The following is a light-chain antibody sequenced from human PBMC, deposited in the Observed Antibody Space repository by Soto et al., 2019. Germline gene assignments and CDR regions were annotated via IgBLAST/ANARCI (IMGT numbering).Light chain of an antibody. J-gene: IGKJ1*01. Sequence: DIQMTQSPSTLSASVGDRVTITCRASQSISSWLAWYQQKPGKAPNLLLYEASSLESGVPLRFSGSGSGTEFTLTISSLQPDDVATYYCQQYNAYPLTFGQGTKVEIK. CDR1: QSISSW. CDR3: QQYNAYPLT. V-gene: IGKV1-5*03. CDR2: EAS.